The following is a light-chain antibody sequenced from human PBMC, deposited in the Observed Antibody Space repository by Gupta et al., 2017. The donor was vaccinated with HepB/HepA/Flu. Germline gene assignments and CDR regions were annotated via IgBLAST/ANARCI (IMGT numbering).Light chain of an antibody. CDR2: KDS. CDR1: ALPKQY. CDR3: QSADSSGTGYV. Sequence: SYALTQPPSVSVSPGQTARITCSGDALPKQYAYWYQQKPGQAPVLVIYKDSERPSGIPERFSGSSSGTTVTLTISGVQAEDEADYYCQSADSSGTGYVFGTGTKVTVL. V-gene: IGLV3-25*03. J-gene: IGLJ1*01.